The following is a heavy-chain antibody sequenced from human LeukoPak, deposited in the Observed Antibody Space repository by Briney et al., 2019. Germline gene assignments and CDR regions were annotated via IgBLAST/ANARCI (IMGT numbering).Heavy chain of an antibody. V-gene: IGHV3-7*04. J-gene: IGHJ4*02. D-gene: IGHD4-11*01. CDR1: GFPFSSYW. CDR2: IKQDGSKK. Sequence: GGSLRLSCVASGFPFSSYWMTWVRQAPGKGLEWVANIKQDGSKKSYVDSVKGRFTISRDNAKNSLYLQMNSLRAEDTAIYYCTRVGYINEGIDYWGQGTLVTVSS. CDR3: TRVGYINEGIDY.